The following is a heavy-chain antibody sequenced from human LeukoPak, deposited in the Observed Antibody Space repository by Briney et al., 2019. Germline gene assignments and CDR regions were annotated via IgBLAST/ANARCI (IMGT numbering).Heavy chain of an antibody. Sequence: PSETLSLTCTVSGGSISSYYWSWIRQPAGKGLEWIGRIYTSGSTNYNPSLKSRVTMSVDTSKNQFSLKLSSVTAADTAVYYCARACGIAAAGTQDYYYYYMDVWGKGTTVTISS. V-gene: IGHV4-4*07. CDR1: GGSISSYY. D-gene: IGHD6-13*01. CDR2: IYTSGST. J-gene: IGHJ6*03. CDR3: ARACGIAAAGTQDYYYYYMDV.